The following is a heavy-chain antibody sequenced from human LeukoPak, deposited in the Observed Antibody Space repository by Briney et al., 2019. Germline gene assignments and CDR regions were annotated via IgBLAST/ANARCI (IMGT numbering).Heavy chain of an antibody. CDR3: ARSGYSNHEDY. CDR1: GGTFSSYA. CDR2: IIPILGIA. D-gene: IGHD4-11*01. V-gene: IGHV1-69*04. J-gene: IGHJ4*02. Sequence: GSSVKVSCKASGGTFSSYAISWVRQAPGQGLEWMGRIIPILGIANYAQKFQGRVTITADKSTSTAYMELSSLRSEDTAVYYCARSGYSNHEDYWGQGTLVTVSS.